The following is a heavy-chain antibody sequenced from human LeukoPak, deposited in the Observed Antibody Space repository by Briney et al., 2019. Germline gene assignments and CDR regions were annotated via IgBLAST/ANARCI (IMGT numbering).Heavy chain of an antibody. J-gene: IGHJ3*02. CDR2: MNPNSGNT. CDR1: GYTFTSYD. D-gene: IGHD6-19*01. V-gene: IGHV1-8*01. CDR3: ASLAVAEVRNAFDI. Sequence: ASVKASCKASGYTFTSYDINWVRQATGQGLEWMGWMNPNSGNTGYAQKFQGRVTMTRNTSISTAYMELSSLRSEDTAVYYCASLAVAEVRNAFDIWGQGTMVTVSS.